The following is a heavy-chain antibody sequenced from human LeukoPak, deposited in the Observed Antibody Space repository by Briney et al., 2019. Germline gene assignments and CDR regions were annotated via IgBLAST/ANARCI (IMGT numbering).Heavy chain of an antibody. CDR3: ARDPTIGNYYYYLDV. V-gene: IGHV1-2*02. J-gene: IGHJ6*03. Sequence: ASVKVSCKASGYTFSDNYIHWVRQAPGQGLEWMGWINPYSGGTNFAQQFQGRVTMTRDTSINTAYMELSRLTSDDTAIYYCARDPTIGNYYYYLDVWGTGTTVTVSS. CDR2: INPYSGGT. CDR1: GYTFSDNY.